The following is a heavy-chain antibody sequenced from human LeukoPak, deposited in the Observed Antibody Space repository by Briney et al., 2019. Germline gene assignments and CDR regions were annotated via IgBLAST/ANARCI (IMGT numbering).Heavy chain of an antibody. Sequence: PSETLSLTCTVSGSSFNSYYRSWIRQPAGKGLEWIGRIHTSGSAEYNPSLQSRVTLSVDVSKKQFSLKMTSATAADTAVYYCARDIVYLIDEDYGWGQGTLVTVSS. D-gene: IGHD4-17*01. J-gene: IGHJ4*02. V-gene: IGHV4-4*07. CDR1: GSSFNSYY. CDR3: ARDIVYLIDEDYG. CDR2: IHTSGSA.